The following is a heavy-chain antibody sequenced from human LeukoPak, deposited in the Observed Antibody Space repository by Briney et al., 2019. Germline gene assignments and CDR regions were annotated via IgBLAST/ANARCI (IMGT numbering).Heavy chain of an antibody. CDR1: GFTLDECG. D-gene: IGHD5-12*01. CDR2: INWDGGNT. CDR3: ARSGWLRHPFDY. V-gene: IGHV3-20*04. Sequence: PGGSLRLSCAASGFTLDECGLSCVRHAPRKWLEWVPGINWDGGNTGYADSVKGRFTISRDNAKNSLYLRMNSLRAEDTALYYCARSGWLRHPFDYWGQGTLVTVSS. J-gene: IGHJ4*02.